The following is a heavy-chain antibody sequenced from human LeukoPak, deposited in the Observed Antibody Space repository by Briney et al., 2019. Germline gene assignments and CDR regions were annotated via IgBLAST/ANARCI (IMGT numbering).Heavy chain of an antibody. CDR2: IKSKTDGGTT. J-gene: IGHJ2*01. Sequence: PGGSLRLSCAASGFTFSNAWMCWVRQAPGKGLEWVGRIKSKTDGGTTDYAAPVKGRFTISRDDSKNTLYLQMNSLKTEDTAVYYCTTDYPYCSGGSCYSGWYFDLWGRGTLVTVSS. V-gene: IGHV3-15*01. CDR1: GFTFSNAW. D-gene: IGHD2-15*01. CDR3: TTDYPYCSGGSCYSGWYFDL.